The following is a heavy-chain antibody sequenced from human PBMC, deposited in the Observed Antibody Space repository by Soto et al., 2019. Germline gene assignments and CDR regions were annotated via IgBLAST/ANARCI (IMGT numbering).Heavy chain of an antibody. CDR1: GFTFSTYA. D-gene: IGHD1-26*01. J-gene: IGHJ4*02. V-gene: IGHV3-23*01. CDR3: AKDQSHLGGPDGFAY. Sequence: EVQLLESGGTLVQPGESLRLSCAASGFTFSTYAMSWVRQAPGKGLEWISSISGTGGSTHYADSVKGRFTISKDDSKCTLYLQMNSPRGEDTAVYYCAKDQSHLGGPDGFAYWGQGTVVTVS. CDR2: ISGTGGST.